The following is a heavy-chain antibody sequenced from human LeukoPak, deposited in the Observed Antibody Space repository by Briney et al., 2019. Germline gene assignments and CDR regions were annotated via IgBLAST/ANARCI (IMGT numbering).Heavy chain of an antibody. CDR3: ARWPIAAAGTGGVDY. D-gene: IGHD6-13*01. J-gene: IGHJ4*02. V-gene: IGHV1-18*01. CDR2: VSGYNGNT. Sequence: GASVKVSCKASGYTFTSHGINWLRQAPGQGLEWMGWVSGYNGNTDYAQKFQGRVTMTTDRSTNTAYMELSSLRSEDTAVYYCARWPIAAAGTGGVDYWGQGTLVTVSS. CDR1: GYTFTSHG.